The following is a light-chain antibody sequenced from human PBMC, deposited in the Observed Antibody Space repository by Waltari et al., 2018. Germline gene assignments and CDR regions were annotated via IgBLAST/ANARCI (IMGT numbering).Light chain of an antibody. J-gene: IGLJ2*01. CDR2: KDK. V-gene: IGLV3-25*03. Sequence: YDLTQPPSVSVSPGQTATVTCSADVLAPENAYWYQVKPGQAPVLIIYKDKERASGIPERFSGSSSGTTVTLTITGVQAEDEADYYCQSVDSSGVHVVFGGGTRLTVL. CDR3: QSVDSSGVHVV. CDR1: VLAPEN.